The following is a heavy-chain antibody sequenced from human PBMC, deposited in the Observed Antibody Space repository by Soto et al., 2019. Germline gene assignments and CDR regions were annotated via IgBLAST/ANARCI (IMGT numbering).Heavy chain of an antibody. J-gene: IGHJ4*02. V-gene: IGHV4-34*01. CDR2: INHSGST. Sequence: QVQLQQWGAGLLKPSETLSLTCAVYGGSFSGYYWTWIRQPPGTGLEWIGEINHSGSTNYNPSLKSPVTISVDTSKNQFSLKLTTVTAADTALYYCARDKITGLFDCWGQGTLVTVSS. D-gene: IGHD2-8*02. CDR3: ARDKITGLFDC. CDR1: GGSFSGYY.